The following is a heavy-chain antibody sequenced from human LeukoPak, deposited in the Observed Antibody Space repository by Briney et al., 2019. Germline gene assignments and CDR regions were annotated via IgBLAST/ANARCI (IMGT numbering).Heavy chain of an antibody. D-gene: IGHD3-9*01. CDR3: AKDTSYDILTGPDY. CDR2: ISWDGGST. V-gene: IGHV3-43*01. Sequence: PGGSLRLSCAASGFTFDDYTMHWVRQAPGKGLEWVSLISWDGGSTYYADSVKGRFTISRDNSKNSLYLQMNSLRTEDTALYYCAKDTSYDILTGPDYWGQGTLVTVYS. CDR1: GFTFDDYT. J-gene: IGHJ4*02.